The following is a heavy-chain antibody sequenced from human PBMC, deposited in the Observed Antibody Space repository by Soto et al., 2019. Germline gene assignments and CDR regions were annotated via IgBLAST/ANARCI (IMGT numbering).Heavy chain of an antibody. D-gene: IGHD6-13*01. V-gene: IGHV6-1*01. Sequence: QVQLQQSGPGLVKPSQTLSLTCAISVDSVASNDAVLNWIRQAPSRGLEWLGRTYYTSMWQTEYAVSGNGRRTIISDASKNLFSLQLKCVAPADTAMYYCARLGGNSWLDQGGKGPLVTASA. CDR1: VDSVASNDAV. CDR2: TYYTSMWQT. CDR3: ARLGGNSWLDQ. J-gene: IGHJ4*02.